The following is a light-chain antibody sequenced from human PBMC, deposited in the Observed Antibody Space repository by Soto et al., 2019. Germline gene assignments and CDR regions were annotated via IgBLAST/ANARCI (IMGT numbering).Light chain of an antibody. Sequence: DIQMTQSPSTLSGSVGDRVTITCRASQTISSWLAWYQQKPRKAPKLLIYKASTLKSGVPSRFSGNGSGTEFTLTISSLQPDDFATYYCQHYNSYPEAFGQGTKVELK. CDR3: QHYNSYPEA. CDR1: QTISSW. CDR2: KAS. J-gene: IGKJ1*01. V-gene: IGKV1-5*03.